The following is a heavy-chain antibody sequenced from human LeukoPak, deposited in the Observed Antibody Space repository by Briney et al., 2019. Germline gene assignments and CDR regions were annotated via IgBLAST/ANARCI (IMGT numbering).Heavy chain of an antibody. CDR1: GFTFSSFT. D-gene: IGHD3-3*01. CDR3: AKANLDFWSGQLVGDFDY. V-gene: IGHV3-21*01. CDR2: ISPTGAHV. J-gene: IGHJ4*02. Sequence: PGGSLRLSCAASGFTFSSFTMNWVRQAPGKGLEWISSISPTGAHVFYADSLRGRSTISRDGAKNSLYLQISSLSAEDTAIYYCAKANLDFWSGQLVGDFDYWGQGTLVTVSS.